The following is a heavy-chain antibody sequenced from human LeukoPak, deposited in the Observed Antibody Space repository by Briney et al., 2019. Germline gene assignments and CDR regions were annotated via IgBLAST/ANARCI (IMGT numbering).Heavy chain of an antibody. Sequence: GGSLRLSCAASGFTFSRYAMSWVRQAPGKGLEWISAISGSGGTTYYADSVRGRFTISRDNSKNTLYLQMNSLRDEDTAVYYCAKLGPYSSSWYRFDPWGQGTLVTVSS. V-gene: IGHV3-23*01. CDR1: GFTFSRYA. CDR2: ISGSGGTT. D-gene: IGHD6-13*01. CDR3: AKLGPYSSSWYRFDP. J-gene: IGHJ5*02.